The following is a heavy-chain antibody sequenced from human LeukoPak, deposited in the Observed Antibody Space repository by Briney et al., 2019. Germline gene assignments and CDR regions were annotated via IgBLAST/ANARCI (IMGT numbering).Heavy chain of an antibody. D-gene: IGHD1-26*01. CDR3: ARGAMKTNYYHDYFDY. J-gene: IGHJ4*02. CDR2: ISGGGGGT. CDR1: GFTVSNYG. V-gene: IGHV3-23*01. Sequence: PGGSLRLSCAVSGFTVSNYGMSWVRQAPGQGLEWVSAISGGGGGTYYADSVKGRFAISRDISKNTLYLQLNSLRVEDTAVYYCARGAMKTNYYHDYFDYWGQGTLVTVSS.